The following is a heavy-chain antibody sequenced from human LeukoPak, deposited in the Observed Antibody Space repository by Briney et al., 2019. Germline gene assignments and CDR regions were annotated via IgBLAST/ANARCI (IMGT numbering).Heavy chain of an antibody. CDR1: GFIFSSYA. CDR3: AKDLSAFDH. CDR2: ISGSGDST. J-gene: IGHJ4*02. Sequence: GGSLRLSCAASGFIFSSYAMSWVRQAPGKGLEWVSVISGSGDSTCYADSAKGRFTISRDNSKNTLYLQVKSLRAEDTAVYYCAKDLSAFDHWGQGTLVTVSS. V-gene: IGHV3-23*01.